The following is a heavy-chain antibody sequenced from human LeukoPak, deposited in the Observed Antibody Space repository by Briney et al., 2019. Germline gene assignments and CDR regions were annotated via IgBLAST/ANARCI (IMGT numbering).Heavy chain of an antibody. CDR2: ISSSSSYI. CDR3: ARGIAAAGCIDY. D-gene: IGHD6-13*01. CDR1: GVTFSSYS. V-gene: IGHV3-21*01. Sequence: GGSLRLSCADSGVTFSSYSMNWVRQAPGKGLKWVSSISSSSSYIYYADSVKGRFTISRDNAKNSLYLQMNSLRAEDTAVYYCARGIAAAGCIDYWGQGTLVTVSS. J-gene: IGHJ4*02.